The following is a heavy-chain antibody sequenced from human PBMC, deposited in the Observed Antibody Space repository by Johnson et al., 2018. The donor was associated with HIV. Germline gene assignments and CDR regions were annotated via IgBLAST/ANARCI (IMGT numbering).Heavy chain of an antibody. CDR1: GFTFSNVW. V-gene: IGHV3-49*04. J-gene: IGHJ3*02. CDR3: TRDQKLCPLCGGDDAFDI. Sequence: VQLVESGGGVVQPGRSLRLSCAASGFTFSNVWMSWVRQAPGKGLEWVGFIRSKTYGRTTEYAESVTGRFTISRDDSKSIAYLQMNSLKTVDTAVYYCTRDQKLCPLCGGDDAFDIWGQGTMVTVSS. D-gene: IGHD2-21*01. CDR2: IRSKTYGRTT.